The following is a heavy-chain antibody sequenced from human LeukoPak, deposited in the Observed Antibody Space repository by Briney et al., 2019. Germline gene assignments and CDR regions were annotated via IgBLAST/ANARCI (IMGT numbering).Heavy chain of an antibody. V-gene: IGHV1-69*13. CDR1: GGTFSSYA. D-gene: IGHD6-13*01. J-gene: IGHJ5*02. CDR2: IIPIFGTA. Sequence: ASVKDSCKASGGTFSSYAISWVRQAPGQGLEWMGGIIPIFGTANYAQKFQGRVTITADESTSTAYMELSSLRSEDTAVYYCARTGIAAAGTGRFDPWGQGTLVTVSS. CDR3: ARTGIAAAGTGRFDP.